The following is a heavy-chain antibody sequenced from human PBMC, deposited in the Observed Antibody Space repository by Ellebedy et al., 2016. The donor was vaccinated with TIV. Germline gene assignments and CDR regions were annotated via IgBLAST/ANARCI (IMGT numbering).Heavy chain of an antibody. Sequence: PGGSLRLSCAASGFTFSSYDMHWVRQATGKGLEWVSAIGTAGDTYYPGSVKGRFTISRENAKNSLYLQMNSLRAEDTAVYYCARGYTEGGLVDYWGQGTLVTVSS. CDR2: IGTAGDT. V-gene: IGHV3-13*01. CDR3: ARGYTEGGLVDY. D-gene: IGHD1-1*01. J-gene: IGHJ4*02. CDR1: GFTFSSYD.